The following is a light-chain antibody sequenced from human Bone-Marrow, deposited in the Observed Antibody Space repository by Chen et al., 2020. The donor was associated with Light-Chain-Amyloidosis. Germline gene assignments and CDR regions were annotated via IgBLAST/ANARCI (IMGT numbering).Light chain of an antibody. CDR1: QDISNY. CDR2: DAF. V-gene: IGKV1-33*01. J-gene: IGKJ4*01. CDR3: QQYHSLPLT. Sequence: DTQMTQSPSSLSASVGDRVTITCQASQDISNYLNWYQPKPGKAPNLLISDAFNLETGVPSRFSGSGFGTDFSLSITSLQPEDIATYYCQQYHSLPLTFGGGTKVEI.